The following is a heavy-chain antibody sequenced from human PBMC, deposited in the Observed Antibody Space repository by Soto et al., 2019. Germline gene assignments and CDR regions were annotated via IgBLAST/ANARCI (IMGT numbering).Heavy chain of an antibody. CDR1: GYTFTSYV. D-gene: IGHD2-2*01. J-gene: IGHJ4*02. CDR2: INAGNGNT. Sequence: ASVKVSCKASGYTFTSYVLHWVRQAPGQSLEWMGWINAGNGNTKYSQKFQGRVTITRDTSASTAYMELSSLRSEDTAVYYCAPILGYCSSTSCYGPYYFDYWGQGTLVTVSS. CDR3: APILGYCSSTSCYGPYYFDY. V-gene: IGHV1-3*01.